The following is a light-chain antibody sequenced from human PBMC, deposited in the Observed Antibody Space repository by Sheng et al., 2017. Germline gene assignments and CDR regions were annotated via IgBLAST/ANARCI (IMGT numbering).Light chain of an antibody. Sequence: ESVLTQSPGTLSLSPGERATLSCRASQSVSSHLAWYQQKPGQAPRLLIYGASRRATGIPDRFSGSGSGTDFTLIISRLESEDSAVYYCQQYGRPPRTFGQGTKVEIK. CDR3: QQYGRPPRT. CDR2: GAS. J-gene: IGKJ1*01. V-gene: IGKV3-20*01. CDR1: QSVSSH.